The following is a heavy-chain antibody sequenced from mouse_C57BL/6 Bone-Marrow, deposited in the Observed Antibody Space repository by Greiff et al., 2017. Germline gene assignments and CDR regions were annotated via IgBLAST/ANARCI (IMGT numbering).Heavy chain of an antibody. CDR1: GYTFTDYE. J-gene: IGHJ2*01. Sequence: VQLQQSGAELVRPGASVTLSCKASGYTFTDYEMHWVKQTPVHGLEWIGAIDPETGGTAYNQKFKGKAILTADKSSSTAYMELRSLTSEDSAVYYCTRWETGTRYFDYWGQGTTLTVSS. CDR2: IDPETGGT. D-gene: IGHD4-1*01. V-gene: IGHV1-15*01. CDR3: TRWETGTRYFDY.